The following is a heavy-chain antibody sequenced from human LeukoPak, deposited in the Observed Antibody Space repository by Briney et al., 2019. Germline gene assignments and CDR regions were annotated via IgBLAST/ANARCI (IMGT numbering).Heavy chain of an antibody. V-gene: IGHV4-38-2*02. CDR3: ARDQSTMAQDP. CDR2: IYHSGST. CDR1: GYSISSGYY. D-gene: IGHD3-10*01. Sequence: SETLSLTCTVSGYSISSGYYWGWIRPPPGKGLEWIGSIYHSGSTYYNPSLKSRVTISVDTSKNQFSLKLSSVTAADTAVYYCARDQSTMAQDPWGQGTLVTVSS. J-gene: IGHJ5*02.